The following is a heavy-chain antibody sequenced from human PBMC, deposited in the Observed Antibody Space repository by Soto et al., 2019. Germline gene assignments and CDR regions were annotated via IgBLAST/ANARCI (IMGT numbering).Heavy chain of an antibody. CDR2: INHSGGA. CDR1: GGSFSGYY. V-gene: IGHV4-34*01. CDR3: AGGWGRIFDY. Sequence: QVQLQQWGAGLLKPSETLSLTCAVYGGSFSGYYWHWIRQPPGKGLEWIGEINHSGGANYNPSLKGRVTISVGTSKNPFSLKRSSVTAAHTTVYYCAGGWGRIFDYWGQGTLVTVSS. J-gene: IGHJ4*02. D-gene: IGHD7-27*01.